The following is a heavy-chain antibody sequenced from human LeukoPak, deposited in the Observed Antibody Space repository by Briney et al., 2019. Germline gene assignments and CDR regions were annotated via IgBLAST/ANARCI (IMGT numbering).Heavy chain of an antibody. CDR3: ARCTAMVRRYYYYYYMDV. V-gene: IGHV4-59*01. CDR1: GGSISSYY. J-gene: IGHJ6*03. Sequence: SETLSLTCTVSGGSISSYYWSWIRQPPGKGLEWIGYIYYSGSTNYNPSLKSRVTISVDTSKNQFSLKLSSVTAADTAVYYCARCTAMVRRYYYYYYMDVWGKGTTVTVSS. D-gene: IGHD5-18*01. CDR2: IYYSGST.